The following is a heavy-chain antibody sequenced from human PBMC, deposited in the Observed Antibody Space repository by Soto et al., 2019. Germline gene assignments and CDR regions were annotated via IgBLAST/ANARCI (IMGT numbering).Heavy chain of an antibody. Sequence: GGSLRLSCAASGFTFXSYAMSWVRQAPGKGLEWVSAISGSGGSTYYADSVKGRFTISRDNSKNTLYLQMNSLRAEDTAVYYCAKDLITMIVVPGPNDYWGQGTLVTVSS. CDR1: GFTFXSYA. CDR2: ISGSGGST. CDR3: AKDLITMIVVPGPNDY. J-gene: IGHJ4*02. V-gene: IGHV3-23*01. D-gene: IGHD3-22*01.